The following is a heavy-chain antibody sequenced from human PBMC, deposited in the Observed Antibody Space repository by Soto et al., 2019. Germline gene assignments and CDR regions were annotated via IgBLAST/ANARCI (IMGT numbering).Heavy chain of an antibody. V-gene: IGHV1-18*01. J-gene: IGHJ6*02. CDR2: VSANNGHT. D-gene: IGHD2-8*01. CDR1: GFTFSNYG. CDR3: ARDIESVTAKHFFYYYAMDV. Sequence: RASVKVSCKASGFTFSNYGLNWVRQAPGQGLEWMGWVSANNGHTNYAQNLQGRVSMTTDTSTSTAYMELRGLTFDDTAVYYCARDIESVTAKHFFYYYAMDVWG.